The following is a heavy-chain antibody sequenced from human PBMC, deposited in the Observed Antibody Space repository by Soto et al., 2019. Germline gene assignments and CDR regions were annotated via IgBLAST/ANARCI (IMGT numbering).Heavy chain of an antibody. V-gene: IGHV1-2*02. J-gene: IGHJ4*02. CDR3: ARDRYSGYNSQFDY. D-gene: IGHD5-12*01. CDR1: GYIFTGYY. Sequence: GASVKVSRKASGYIFTGYYIHWVRQAPGQGLEWMGWINPNTRGTHSAQRFQGRVTMTRDTSISTAYMELSSLRSDDSAVYYCARDRYSGYNSQFDYWGQGTLVTVS. CDR2: INPNTRGT.